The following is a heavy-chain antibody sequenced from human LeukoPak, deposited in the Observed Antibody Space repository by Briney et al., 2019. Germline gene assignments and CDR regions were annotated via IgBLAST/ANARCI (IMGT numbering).Heavy chain of an antibody. CDR3: ARHGSYYNRYWYFDL. V-gene: IGHV4-39*01. D-gene: IGHD3-10*01. J-gene: IGHJ2*01. CDR1: GGSISSSSYY. Sequence: SETLSLTCTVSGGSISSSSYYWGWIRQPPGKGLEWIGSIYYSGSTYYNPSLKSRVTISVDTSKNQFSLKLSSVTAADTAVYYCARHGSYYNRYWYFDLWGRGTLVTVSS. CDR2: IYYSGST.